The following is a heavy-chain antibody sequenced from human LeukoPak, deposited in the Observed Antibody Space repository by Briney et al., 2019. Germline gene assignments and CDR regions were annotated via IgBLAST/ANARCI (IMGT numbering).Heavy chain of an antibody. J-gene: IGHJ3*02. CDR3: AREYYDSSGTKYAFGI. CDR1: GYTFIDYY. D-gene: IGHD3-22*01. CDR2: IDPHSGGT. Sequence: VASVKVSCKASGYTFIDYYIHWVRQAPGQGLEWMGCIDPHSGGTKYAQKLQGRVTMTRDTSISTAYMELSRLRSDDTAMFYCAREYYDSSGTKYAFGIWGQGTMVTVSS. V-gene: IGHV1-2*02.